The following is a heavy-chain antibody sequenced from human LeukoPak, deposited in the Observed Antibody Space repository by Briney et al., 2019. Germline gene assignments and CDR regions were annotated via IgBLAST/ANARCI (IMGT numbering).Heavy chain of an antibody. V-gene: IGHV1-2*02. J-gene: IGHJ5*02. CDR1: GYTFTGYY. CDR3: ARDRGLWFGEFDP. D-gene: IGHD3-10*01. Sequence: ASVKVSCKASGYTFTGYYMHWVRQAPGQGLEWMGWINPNSGGTNYAQKFQGRVTMTRDTSISTAYMELSRLRSDDTAVYYCARDRGLWFGEFDPWGRGTLVTVSS. CDR2: INPNSGGT.